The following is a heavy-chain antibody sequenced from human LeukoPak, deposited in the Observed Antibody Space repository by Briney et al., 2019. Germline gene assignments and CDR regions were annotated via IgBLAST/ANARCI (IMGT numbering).Heavy chain of an antibody. Sequence: SETLSLTCAAYGGSFSGYYWSWIRQPPGKGLEWIGEINHSGSTNYNPSLKSRVTISVDTSKNQFSLKLSSVTAADTAVYYCARIPPRSSYAGRFDYWGQGTLVTVSS. J-gene: IGHJ4*02. CDR2: INHSGST. CDR3: ARIPPRSSYAGRFDY. D-gene: IGHD5-18*01. V-gene: IGHV4-34*01. CDR1: GGSFSGYY.